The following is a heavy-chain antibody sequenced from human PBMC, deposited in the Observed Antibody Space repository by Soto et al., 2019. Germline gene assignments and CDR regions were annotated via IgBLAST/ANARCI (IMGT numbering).Heavy chain of an antibody. V-gene: IGHV3-64D*08. CDR2: ISSNGGST. D-gene: IGHD6-13*01. CDR3: VNEGILPGIAAAGTNGMDV. Sequence: PGGSLRLSCSASGFTFSSYAMHWVRQAPGKGLEYVSAISSNGGSTYYADSVKGRFTISRDNSKNTLYLQMSSLRAEDTAVYYCVNEGILPGIAAAGTNGMDVWGQGTTVTVSS. J-gene: IGHJ6*02. CDR1: GFTFSSYA.